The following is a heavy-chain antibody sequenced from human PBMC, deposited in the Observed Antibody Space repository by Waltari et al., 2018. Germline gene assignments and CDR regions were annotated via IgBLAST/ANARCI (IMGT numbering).Heavy chain of an antibody. CDR3: ARGTRIVVVPAASYYFDY. CDR1: GYTFTSYD. D-gene: IGHD2-2*01. CDR2: TNTNMGNT. Sequence: QVQLVQSGAEVKKPGASVKVSCKASGYTFTSYDINWVRQATGQGLEWMGWTNTNMGNTGYAQKFQGRVTITRNTSISTAYMELSSLRSEDTAVYYWARGTRIVVVPAASYYFDYWGQGTLVTVSS. J-gene: IGHJ4*02. V-gene: IGHV1-8*03.